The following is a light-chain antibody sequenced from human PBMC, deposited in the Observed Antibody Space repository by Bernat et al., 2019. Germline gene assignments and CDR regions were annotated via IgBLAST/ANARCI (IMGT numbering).Light chain of an antibody. V-gene: IGKV1-33*01. CDR1: RDMSNY. CDR2: DAS. Sequence: DIQMTQSPSSLSASVGDRVTITCQASRDMSNYLNWYQQKPGKAPKLLIYDASNLETGVPSRLSGSGSRTDFTFTISSLQPEDIATSRCQQYDNVPIPFGQGTRLAIK. J-gene: IGKJ5*01. CDR3: QQYDNVPIP.